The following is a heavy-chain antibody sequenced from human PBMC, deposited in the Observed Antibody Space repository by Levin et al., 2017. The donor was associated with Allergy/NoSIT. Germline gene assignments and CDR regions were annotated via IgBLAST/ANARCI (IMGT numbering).Heavy chain of an antibody. Sequence: GESLKISCAASGFTFSDYYMSWIRQAPGEELEWVSHISSSGSTIYYADSVKGRFTMSRDNAKNSLYLQMNSLRAEDTAVYYCARGGRQPDYWGQGTLVIVSS. D-gene: IGHD6-13*01. CDR3: ARGGRQPDY. CDR1: GFTFSDYY. CDR2: ISSSGSTI. J-gene: IGHJ4*02. V-gene: IGHV3-11*01.